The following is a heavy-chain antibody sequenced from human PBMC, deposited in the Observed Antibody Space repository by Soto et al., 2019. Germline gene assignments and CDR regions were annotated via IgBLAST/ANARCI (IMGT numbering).Heavy chain of an antibody. CDR3: SRGTYYPQSSGLHADY. V-gene: IGHV3-30*03. D-gene: IGHD3-22*01. Sequence: AGGSLRLSCAASGFTFSSYAMYWVRQAPGQGLEWVAMISSDGNHQFYVDNVRGRFTVSRDNSKNTLNLQMNSLRPEDTAVYYCSRGTYYPQSSGLHADYWGPGTVVTVSS. CDR2: ISSDGNHQ. J-gene: IGHJ4*02. CDR1: GFTFSSYA.